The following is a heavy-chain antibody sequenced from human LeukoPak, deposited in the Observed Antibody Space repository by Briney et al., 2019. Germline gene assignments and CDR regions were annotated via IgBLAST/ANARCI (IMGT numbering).Heavy chain of an antibody. CDR3: AKGSKRVGRTNFDY. D-gene: IGHD1-1*01. CDR1: GFTFSSYA. V-gene: IGHV3-23*01. CDR2: ISGSGGST. J-gene: IGHJ4*02. Sequence: GGSLRLSCAASGFTFSSYAMSWVRQAPGKGLEWVSAISGSGGSTYYADSVKGRFTISRDNSKNTLYLQMNSLRAEDTAVYSCAKGSKRVGRTNFDYWGQGTLVTVSS.